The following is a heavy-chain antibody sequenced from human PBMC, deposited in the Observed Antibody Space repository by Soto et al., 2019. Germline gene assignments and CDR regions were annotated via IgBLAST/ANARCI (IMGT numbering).Heavy chain of an antibody. D-gene: IGHD3-9*01. CDR1: GGAISGRSNY. CDR2: IYSGGST. V-gene: IGHV4-39*01. Sequence: SETLSLTFAFSGGAISGRSNYSGWIRQPPGKGLEYIGSIYSGGSTYYNPSLKSRVTLSVDATQNQFSLRLTSVTAADTAVYYCARRHSATWLFDYWGLGTLVTVSS. J-gene: IGHJ4*02. CDR3: ARRHSATWLFDY.